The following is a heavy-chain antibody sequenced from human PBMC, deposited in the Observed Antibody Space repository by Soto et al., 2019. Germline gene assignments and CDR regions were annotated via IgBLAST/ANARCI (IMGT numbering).Heavy chain of an antibody. CDR1: GFTFSSYG. D-gene: IGHD1-20*01. J-gene: IGHJ6*02. CDR3: ARDGPITGTTGYYYYGMDV. Sequence: SLRLSCAASGFTFSSYGMHWVRQAPGKGLEWVAVIWYDGSNKYYADSVKGRFTISRDNSKNTLYLQMNSLRAEDTAVYYCARDGPITGTTGYYYYGMDVWGQGTTVTVSS. CDR2: IWYDGSNK. V-gene: IGHV3-33*01.